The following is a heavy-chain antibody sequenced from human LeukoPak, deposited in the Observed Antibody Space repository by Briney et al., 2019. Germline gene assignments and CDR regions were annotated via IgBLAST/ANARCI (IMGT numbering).Heavy chain of an antibody. Sequence: GGSLRLSCAASGFTFSNAWMSWVRQAPGKGLEWVGRIKSKTDGGTTDYAAPVKGRFTISRDDSKNTLYLQMNSLRAEDTAVYYCARVNLRFGELYPLSGYFDYSGQGTLVTVSS. CDR3: ARVNLRFGELYPLSGYFDY. D-gene: IGHD3-10*01. CDR2: IKSKTDGGTT. J-gene: IGHJ4*02. CDR1: GFTFSNAW. V-gene: IGHV3-15*01.